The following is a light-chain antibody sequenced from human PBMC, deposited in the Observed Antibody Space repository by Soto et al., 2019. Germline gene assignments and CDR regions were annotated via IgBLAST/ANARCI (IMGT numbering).Light chain of an antibody. CDR3: CSYAGSSTYV. CDR2: EGT. CDR1: SSDVGSYNF. Sequence: QSVLTQPPSASGSPGQSVTISCTGTSSDVGSYNFVSWYRQHPGKAPKLMIYEGTKRPSGVSNRFSGSKSGYTASLTISGLQTEDEADYYCCSYAGSSTYVCGTGTKVTVL. V-gene: IGLV2-23*01. J-gene: IGLJ1*01.